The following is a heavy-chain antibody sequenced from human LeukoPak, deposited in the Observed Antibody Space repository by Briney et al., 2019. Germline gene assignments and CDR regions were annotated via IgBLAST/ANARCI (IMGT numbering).Heavy chain of an antibody. J-gene: IGHJ4*02. Sequence: GASVKVSCKASGGTFSSYAISWVRQAPGQGLEWMGRIIPILGIANYAQKFQGRVTITADKSTSTAYMELSSLRSEDTAVYYCAREDSGYDPHGYWGQGTLVTVSS. V-gene: IGHV1-69*04. CDR1: GGTFSSYA. CDR2: IIPILGIA. CDR3: AREDSGYDPHGY. D-gene: IGHD5-12*01.